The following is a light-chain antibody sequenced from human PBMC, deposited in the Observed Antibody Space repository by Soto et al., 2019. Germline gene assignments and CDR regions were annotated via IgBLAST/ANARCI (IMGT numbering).Light chain of an antibody. CDR1: QSVSSSY. V-gene: IGKV3-20*01. CDR2: GAS. Sequence: EIVLTQSPGTLAVSPGERATLSCRASQSVSSSYLAWYQQKPGQAPRLLIYGASTRATGIPDRVSGSGSGRDFTRTISRLEPEDIAVYYCLQYGSSIWSVGQGTKVDIK. CDR3: LQYGSSIWS. J-gene: IGKJ1*01.